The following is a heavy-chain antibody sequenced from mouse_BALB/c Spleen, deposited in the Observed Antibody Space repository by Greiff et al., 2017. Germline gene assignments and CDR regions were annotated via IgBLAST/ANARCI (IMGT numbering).Heavy chain of an antibody. CDR1: GYAFTNYL. D-gene: IGHD1-1*01. V-gene: IGHV1-54*01. CDR2: INPGNGGT. Sequence: QVQLKQSGAELVRPGTSVKVSCKASGYAFTNYLIEWVKQRPGQGLEWIGVINPGNGGTNYNQKFKGKATLTADTSSSTAYMQISSLTSEDSAVYFCARLYYGSSRYWYFDVWGAGTTVTVSS. CDR3: ARLYYGSSRYWYFDV. J-gene: IGHJ1*01.